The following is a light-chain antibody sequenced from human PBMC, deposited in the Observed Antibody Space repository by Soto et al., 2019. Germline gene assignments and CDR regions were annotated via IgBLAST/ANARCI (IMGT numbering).Light chain of an antibody. Sequence: DIQMTQSPSSLSASVGDRVTIPCRASQSISSYLNWYQQKPGKAPKLLIYAASSLQSGVPSRFSGRGSGTDFTLTISSLQPEDFATYYCQQSYSTPPTFGQGTKVDIK. J-gene: IGKJ1*01. CDR1: QSISSY. V-gene: IGKV1-39*01. CDR3: QQSYSTPPT. CDR2: AAS.